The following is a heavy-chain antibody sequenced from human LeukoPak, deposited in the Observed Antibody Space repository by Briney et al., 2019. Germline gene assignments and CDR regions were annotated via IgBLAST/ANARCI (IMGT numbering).Heavy chain of an antibody. V-gene: IGHV3-30*18. Sequence: VGSLRLSCATSGFTFNAYGMHWVRQAPAKGLEWVAFISYDGSNIYYGDSVKGRFTISRNNSKNTLYLQMNDLRTEDTAVYYCAKDPDFYYWGQGTLVTVSS. CDR2: ISYDGSNI. J-gene: IGHJ4*02. CDR3: AKDPDFYY. CDR1: GFTFNAYG.